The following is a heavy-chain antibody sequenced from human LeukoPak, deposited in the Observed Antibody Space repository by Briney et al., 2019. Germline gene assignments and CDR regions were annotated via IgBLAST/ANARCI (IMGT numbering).Heavy chain of an antibody. CDR1: GFSFSDFW. V-gene: IGHV3-74*01. D-gene: IGHD3-10*01. J-gene: IGHJ4*02. CDR2: IRGDGYDT. Sequence: GGSLRLSCATSGFSFSDFWMHWVRQTPGKGLVWVSRIRGDGYDTNYADSVKGRFTISRDNAKNTLYLQMNSLRVEDTAMYYCASDRVLGSGSLDNWGQGTLVTVSS. CDR3: ASDRVLGSGSLDN.